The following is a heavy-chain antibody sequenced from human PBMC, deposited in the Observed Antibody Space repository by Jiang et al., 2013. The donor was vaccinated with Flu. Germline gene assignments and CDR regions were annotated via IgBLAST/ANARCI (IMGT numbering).Heavy chain of an antibody. D-gene: IGHD6-13*01. Sequence: NPSGGSTSYAQKFQGRVTMTRDTSTSTVYMELSSLRSEDTAVYYCARDLLPGYSSSWYLDYWGQGTLVTVSS. CDR3: ARDLLPGYSSSWYLDY. V-gene: IGHV1-46*01. CDR2: NPSGGST. J-gene: IGHJ4*02.